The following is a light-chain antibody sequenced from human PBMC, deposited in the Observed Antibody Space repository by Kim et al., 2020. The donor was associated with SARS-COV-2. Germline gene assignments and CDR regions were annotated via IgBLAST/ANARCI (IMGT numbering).Light chain of an antibody. J-gene: IGLJ1*01. CDR3: CSYAGRYSYV. CDR2: DVP. Sequence: GQTVTLSCTGTSSNVTFYTLVYWYHQHPGKAPKLIIYDVPKRPSGVPDRFSGSKSGHTASLTISGLQTEDGGDYYCCSYAGRYSYVFGTGTKVTVL. CDR1: SSNVTFYTL. V-gene: IGLV2-11*01.